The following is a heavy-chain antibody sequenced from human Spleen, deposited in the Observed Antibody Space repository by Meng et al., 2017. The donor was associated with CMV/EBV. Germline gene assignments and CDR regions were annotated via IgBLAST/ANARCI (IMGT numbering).Heavy chain of an antibody. Sequence: GGSLRLSCAASGFTFSNYWMSWVRQAPGKGLEWVANIKKDGSEKYYMDSVKGRFTISKDNAKNSLLLQMNSLRAEDTAVYYCARITSSSWYRDYWGQGTLVTVSS. CDR2: IKKDGSEK. CDR3: ARITSSSWYRDY. V-gene: IGHV3-7*01. CDR1: GFTFSNYW. D-gene: IGHD6-13*01. J-gene: IGHJ4*02.